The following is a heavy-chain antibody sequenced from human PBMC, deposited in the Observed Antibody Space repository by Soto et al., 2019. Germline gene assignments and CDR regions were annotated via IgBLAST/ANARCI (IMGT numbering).Heavy chain of an antibody. CDR2: ISYDGSNK. CDR1: GFTFSSYG. CDR3: ANPEGPSIAVADGYAFDI. Sequence: QVQLVESGGGVVQPGRSLRLSCAASGFTFSSYGMHWVRQAPGKGLEWVAVISYDGSNKYYADYVKGRFTISRDNSKNTLYLQMNSLRAEDTAVYYCANPEGPSIAVADGYAFDIWGQGTMVTVSS. J-gene: IGHJ3*02. V-gene: IGHV3-30*18. D-gene: IGHD6-19*01.